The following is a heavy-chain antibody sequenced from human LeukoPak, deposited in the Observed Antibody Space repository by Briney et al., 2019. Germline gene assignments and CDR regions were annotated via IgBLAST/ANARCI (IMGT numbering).Heavy chain of an antibody. Sequence: GGSLRPSCAASGFTFSSYSMNWVRQAPGKGLEWVSSISSSSSYIYYADSVKGRFTISRDNAKNSLYLQMNSLRAEDTAVYYCARPGYGSGEFDYWGQGTLVTVSS. J-gene: IGHJ4*02. CDR1: GFTFSSYS. V-gene: IGHV3-21*01. CDR2: ISSSSSYI. D-gene: IGHD3-10*01. CDR3: ARPGYGSGEFDY.